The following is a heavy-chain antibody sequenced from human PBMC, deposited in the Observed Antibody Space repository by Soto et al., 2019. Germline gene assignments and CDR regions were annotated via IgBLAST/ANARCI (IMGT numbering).Heavy chain of an antibody. CDR2: IYYSGST. J-gene: IGHJ5*02. CDR3: ARGLRIFTIFGVVITNWFDP. V-gene: IGHV4-39*01. D-gene: IGHD3-3*01. Sequence: SETLSLTCTVSGGSISSSSYYWGWIRQPPGKGLEWIGSIYYSGSTYYNPSLKSRVTISVDTSKNQFSLKLSSVTAADTAVYYCARGLRIFTIFGVVITNWFDPWGQGTLVTVSS. CDR1: GGSISSSSYY.